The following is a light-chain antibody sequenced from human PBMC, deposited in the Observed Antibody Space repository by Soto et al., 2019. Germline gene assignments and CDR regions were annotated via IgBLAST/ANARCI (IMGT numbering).Light chain of an antibody. CDR2: DTT. Sequence: QAVETQEPSLTVFPGGTVTLTCGSSTGAVTNGHYPYWFQQKPGQAPRTLIYDTTNRHSWTPARFSGSLLGGKAALTLSGAQPEDEAEYYCLLSYNGPYVFGTGTKVTVL. CDR1: TGAVTNGHY. J-gene: IGLJ1*01. V-gene: IGLV7-46*01. CDR3: LLSYNGPYV.